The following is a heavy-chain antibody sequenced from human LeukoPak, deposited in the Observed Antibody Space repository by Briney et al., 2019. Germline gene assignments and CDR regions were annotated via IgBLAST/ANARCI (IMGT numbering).Heavy chain of an antibody. V-gene: IGHV1-46*01. J-gene: IGHJ3*02. CDR3: ARGRYSSSWYAFDI. Sequence: ASVKVSCKASGYTFTSYYMHWVRQAPGQGLEWMGIINPSAGTTTYAQKFQGRVTMTSDMSTSTAYMELSSLRSEDTAVYYCARGRYSSSWYAFDIWGQGTMVTVSS. CDR2: INPSAGTT. CDR1: GYTFTSYY. D-gene: IGHD6-13*01.